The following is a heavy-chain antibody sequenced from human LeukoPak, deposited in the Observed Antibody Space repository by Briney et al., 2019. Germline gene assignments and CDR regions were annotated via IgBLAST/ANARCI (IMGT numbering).Heavy chain of an antibody. CDR2: ISWNSGSI. V-gene: IGHV3-9*01. CDR3: ARTLAYYFDY. CDR1: GFTFDDYA. J-gene: IGHJ4*02. Sequence: PGGSLRLSCVASGFTFDDYAMHWVRQAPGKGLEWVSGISWNSGSIGYADSVKGRFTISRDNAKNSLYLQMNSLRAEDTALYYCARTLAYYFDYWGQGTLVTVSS.